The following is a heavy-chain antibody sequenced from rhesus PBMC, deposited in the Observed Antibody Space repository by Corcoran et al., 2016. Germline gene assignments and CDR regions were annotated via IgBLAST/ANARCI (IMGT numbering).Heavy chain of an antibody. Sequence: QVQLQESGPGLVKPSETLSLTCAVSGGSFSSYCWSWIGQPPGKGLEWVGEINGFSGSTNYNPSLQSRVTILMDVSKNQFSLKLTSVTAADTAVYYCTSPVRYRFDVWGPGVLVSVSS. CDR1: GGSFSSYC. D-gene: IGHD3-9*01. CDR2: INGFSGST. V-gene: IGHV4-80*01. CDR3: TSPVRYRFDV. J-gene: IGHJ5-1*01.